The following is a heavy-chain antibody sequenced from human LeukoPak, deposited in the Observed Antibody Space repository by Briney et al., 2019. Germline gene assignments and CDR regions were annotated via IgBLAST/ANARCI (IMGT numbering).Heavy chain of an antibody. CDR1: GFTFSSYA. CDR3: AKSLLTTATGTGRAFDI. J-gene: IGHJ3*02. CDR2: ISYDGSNK. D-gene: IGHD1-1*01. Sequence: GGSLRLSCAASGFTFSSYAMHWVRQAPGKGLEWVAVISYDGSNKYYADSVKGRFTISRDNSKNTLYLQMNSLRAEDSAEYYCAKSLLTTATGTGRAFDIWGQGTMVTVSA. V-gene: IGHV3-30-3*01.